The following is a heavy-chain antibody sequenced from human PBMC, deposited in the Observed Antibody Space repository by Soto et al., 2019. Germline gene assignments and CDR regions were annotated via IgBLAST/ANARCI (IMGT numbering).Heavy chain of an antibody. CDR2: ISGSGGST. J-gene: IGHJ4*02. Sequence: EVQLLESGGGLVQPGGSLRLSCAASGFTFSTYAMSWVRQAPGKGLEWVSVISGSGGSTYYADSVKGRFTISRDNSKNTVYLQMNSLRAEDTALYYCAKDPGYSSGWGPFDHWGQGTLVTVSS. CDR3: AKDPGYSSGWGPFDH. CDR1: GFTFSTYA. V-gene: IGHV3-23*01. D-gene: IGHD6-19*01.